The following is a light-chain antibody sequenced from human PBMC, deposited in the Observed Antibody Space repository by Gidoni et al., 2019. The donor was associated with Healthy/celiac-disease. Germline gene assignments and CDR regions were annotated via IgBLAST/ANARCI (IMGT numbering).Light chain of an antibody. V-gene: IGLV1-47*01. CDR2: RNN. Sequence: QSVLTQPPSPSGTPGQRVTISCSGSSSNIGSNYVSWYQQLPGTAPNLLIYRNNQRPSGVPDRFSGSKSGTSASLAISGLRSEDEADYYCAAWDDSLSGWVFGGGTNLTVL. CDR3: AAWDDSLSGWV. CDR1: SSNIGSNY. J-gene: IGLJ3*02.